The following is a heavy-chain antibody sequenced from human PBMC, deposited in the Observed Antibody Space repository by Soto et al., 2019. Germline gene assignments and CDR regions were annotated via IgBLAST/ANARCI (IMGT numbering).Heavy chain of an antibody. CDR3: ARHGKDGKTKLRLNWLDP. CDR2: IYPGDSDT. Sequence: GESLKISCKGLGYNFPDYWIAWVRQMPGKGLEYMGIIYPGDSDTRYSPSFQGQVTISADKSISTAYLQWTSLEASDTPMYYCARHGKDGKTKLRLNWLDPWGQETLVTVSS. D-gene: IGHD1-1*01. V-gene: IGHV5-51*01. CDR1: GYNFPDYW. J-gene: IGHJ5*02.